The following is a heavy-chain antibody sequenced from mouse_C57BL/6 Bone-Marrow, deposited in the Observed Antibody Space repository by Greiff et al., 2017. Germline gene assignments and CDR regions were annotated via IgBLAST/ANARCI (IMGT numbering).Heavy chain of an antibody. CDR2: INYDGSST. Sequence: DVQLVESEGGLVQPGSSMKLSCTASGFTFSDYYMAWVRQVPEKGLEWVANINYDGSSTYYLDSLKSRFIISRDNEKNILYLQMSSLKSEDTATYYCARLGRGHYWGQGTTLTVSS. D-gene: IGHD4-1*01. CDR1: GFTFSDYY. CDR3: ARLGRGHY. J-gene: IGHJ2*01. V-gene: IGHV5-16*01.